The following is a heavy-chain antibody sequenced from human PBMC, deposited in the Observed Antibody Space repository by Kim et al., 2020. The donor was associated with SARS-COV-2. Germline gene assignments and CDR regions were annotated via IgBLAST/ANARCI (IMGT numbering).Heavy chain of an antibody. D-gene: IGHD6-19*01. V-gene: IGHV4-34*01. J-gene: IGHJ4*02. Sequence: SETLSLTCAVYGGSFSGYYWSWIRQPPGKGLEWIGEINHSGSTNYNPSLKSRVTISVDTSKNQFSLKLSSVTAADTAVYYCARVGAGAIAVAAKWYFDYWGQGTLVTVSS. CDR1: GGSFSGYY. CDR3: ARVGAGAIAVAAKWYFDY. CDR2: INHSGST.